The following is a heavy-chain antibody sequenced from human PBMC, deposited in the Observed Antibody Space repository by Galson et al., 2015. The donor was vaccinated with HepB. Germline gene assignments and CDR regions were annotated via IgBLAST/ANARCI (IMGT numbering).Heavy chain of an antibody. J-gene: IGHJ4*02. CDR1: GFTFNNAW. D-gene: IGHD4-23*01. V-gene: IGHV3-15*01. CDR3: TAGVGTSDHDY. Sequence: SLRLSCAASGFTFNNAWMSWVRQAPGRGLEWVGRVKSKTDSGTRDYVAPVKGRFSISRDDSKNTLYLQMNSLRTEDTAVYYCTAGVGTSDHDYWGQGTLVTVSS. CDR2: VKSKTDSGTR.